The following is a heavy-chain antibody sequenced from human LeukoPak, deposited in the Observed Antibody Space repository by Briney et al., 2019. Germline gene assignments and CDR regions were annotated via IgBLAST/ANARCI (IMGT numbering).Heavy chain of an antibody. CDR3: ARDPTYWYFDL. Sequence: GGSLRLSCAASGFTFSSYWMHWVRQAPGWGLGWVPRINSDGSITTYADSVKGRFTISRDNAKNTLYLQMNSLRVEDTAVYYCARDPTYWYFDLWGRGTLVTVSS. CDR1: GFTFSSYW. CDR2: INSDGSIT. V-gene: IGHV3-74*03. J-gene: IGHJ2*01.